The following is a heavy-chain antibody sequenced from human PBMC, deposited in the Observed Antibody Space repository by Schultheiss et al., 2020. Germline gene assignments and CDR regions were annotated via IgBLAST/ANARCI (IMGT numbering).Heavy chain of an antibody. CDR2: MNPNSGNT. CDR1: GSTFTSYD. CDR3: AREGDCSGGSCYSGLNY. V-gene: IGHV1-8*01. Sequence: ASVKVSCKASGSTFTSYDINWVRQATGQGLEWMGWMNPNSGNTGYAQKFQGRVTMTRNTSISTAYMELSSLRSEDTAVYYCAREGDCSGGSCYSGLNYWGQGTLVTVSS. J-gene: IGHJ4*02. D-gene: IGHD2-15*01.